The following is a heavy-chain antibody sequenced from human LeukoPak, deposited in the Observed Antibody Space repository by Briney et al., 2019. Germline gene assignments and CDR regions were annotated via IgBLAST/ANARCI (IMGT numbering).Heavy chain of an antibody. CDR1: GFTFSSYG. V-gene: IGHV3-30*18. CDR2: ISYDGSNK. Sequence: PGGSLRLSCAASGFTFSSYGMHWVRQAPGKGLEWVAVISYDGSNKYYADSVKGRFTISRDNSKNTLYLQMNSLRAEDTAVYYCAKALREQWLDHAFDIWGQGTMVTVSS. D-gene: IGHD6-19*01. CDR3: AKALREQWLDHAFDI. J-gene: IGHJ3*02.